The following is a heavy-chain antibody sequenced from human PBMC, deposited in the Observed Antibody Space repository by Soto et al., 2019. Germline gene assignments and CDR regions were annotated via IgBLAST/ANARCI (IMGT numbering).Heavy chain of an antibody. V-gene: IGHV1-2*04. J-gene: IGHJ3*02. CDR3: ARDLTGTGYDAFDI. CDR2: ISAYSGGT. D-gene: IGHD1-1*01. CDR1: GYTFTSYG. Sequence: ASVKVSCKASGYTFTSYGISWVRQAPGQGLEWMGWISAYSGGTRYAQNYQDWVTMTRDTSINTAYMELKRLRFNDTAVYYCARDLTGTGYDAFDIWGQGTMVTVS.